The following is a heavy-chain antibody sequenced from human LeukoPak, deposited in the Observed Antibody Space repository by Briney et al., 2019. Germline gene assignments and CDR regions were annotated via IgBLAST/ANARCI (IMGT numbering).Heavy chain of an antibody. D-gene: IGHD6-19*01. Sequence: GSLRLSCAASGFTFSSYSMNWVRQAPGKGLEWVSSISSSSYIYYADSVKGRFTISRDNAKNSLYLQMNSLRAEDTAVYYCARDLRSSGCIDYWGQGTLVTVSA. CDR1: GFTFSSYS. J-gene: IGHJ4*02. CDR3: ARDLRSSGCIDY. V-gene: IGHV3-21*01. CDR2: ISSSSYI.